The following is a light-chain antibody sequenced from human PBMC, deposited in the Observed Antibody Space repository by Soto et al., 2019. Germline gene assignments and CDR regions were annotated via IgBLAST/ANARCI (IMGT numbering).Light chain of an antibody. J-gene: IGKJ1*01. CDR1: QSVSSR. CDR2: GAS. Sequence: EIVLTQSPGTLSLSPGERATLSCRASQSVSSRLAWYQHKPGQAPRLLISGASSRATGIPDRFSGSGSGTDFTLTIRRLDPEDFAVYFCQQYGSSPRTFGQGTKVDIK. V-gene: IGKV3-20*01. CDR3: QQYGSSPRT.